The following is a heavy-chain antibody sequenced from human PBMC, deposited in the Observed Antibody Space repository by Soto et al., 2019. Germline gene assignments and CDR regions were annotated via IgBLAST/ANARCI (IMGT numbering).Heavy chain of an antibody. CDR1: GYTFTNSD. Sequence: SVKVSCKASGYTFTNSDINWVRQAPGQGLEWMGWMNPDSGHAAYAQKFQGRVTLTTSTSTSTVYMEMRSLGSEDTAVYYCARRPHCSGGICYYGLDNWGQGTLVTVSS. CDR3: ARRPHCSGGICYYGLDN. CDR2: MNPDSGHA. D-gene: IGHD2-15*01. J-gene: IGHJ4*02. V-gene: IGHV1-8*01.